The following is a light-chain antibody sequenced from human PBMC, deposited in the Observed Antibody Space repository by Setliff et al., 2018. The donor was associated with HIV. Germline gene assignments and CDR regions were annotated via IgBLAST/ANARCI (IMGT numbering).Light chain of an antibody. V-gene: IGLV7-46*01. CDR1: TGAVTSGHY. Sequence: QAVVAQEPSLTVSPGGTVTLTCGSSTGAVTSGHYPYWFQQKPGQAPRTLIYDTSNKHSWTPARFSGSLLGGEAALTLSGAQSEDEAEYYCSLSYSGAGVVFGGGTKVTVL. J-gene: IGLJ2*01. CDR3: SLSYSGAGVV. CDR2: DTS.